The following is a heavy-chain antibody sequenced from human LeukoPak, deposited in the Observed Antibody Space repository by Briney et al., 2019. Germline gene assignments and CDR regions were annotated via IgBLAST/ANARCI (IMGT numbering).Heavy chain of an antibody. V-gene: IGHV4-39*07. CDR3: ARNLDYYDSSGYYSAFDY. CDR2: IYYSGST. CDR1: GGSISSSSYY. D-gene: IGHD3-22*01. Sequence: SETLSLTCTVSGGSISSSSYYWGWIRQPPGKGLEWIGSIYYSGSTYYNPSLKSRVTISVDTSKNQFSLKLSSVTAADTAVYYCARNLDYYDSSGYYSAFDYWGQGALVTVSS. J-gene: IGHJ4*02.